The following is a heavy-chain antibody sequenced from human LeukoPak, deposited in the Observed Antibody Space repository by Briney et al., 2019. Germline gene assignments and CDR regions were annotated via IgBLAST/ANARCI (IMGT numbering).Heavy chain of an antibody. CDR2: INPNSGDT. Sequence: ASVKVSCKASGYTFSSYGISWVRQAPGQGLEWMGWINPNSGDTNFAPKFQGRVTMTRDTSISTAYMELSRLRSDDTAVYYCARGDYTNYFDYWGQGTLVTVSS. CDR3: ARGDYTNYFDY. D-gene: IGHD4-11*01. CDR1: GYTFSSYG. J-gene: IGHJ4*02. V-gene: IGHV1-2*02.